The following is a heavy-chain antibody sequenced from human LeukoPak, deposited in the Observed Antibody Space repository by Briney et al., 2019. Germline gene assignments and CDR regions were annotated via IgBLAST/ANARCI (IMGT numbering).Heavy chain of an antibody. J-gene: IGHJ2*01. CDR3: AREDYNDSGWYFDL. Sequence: GGSLRLFCAASGFAFSSHWMHWVSQAPGKGLVWVSRIKTDGSRTTYADSVKGRFTISRDNAKKTLYLQMNSLRAEDTAVYFCAREDYNDSGWYFDLWGRGTLVTVSS. CDR1: GFAFSSHW. V-gene: IGHV3-74*01. CDR2: IKTDGSRT. D-gene: IGHD4-17*01.